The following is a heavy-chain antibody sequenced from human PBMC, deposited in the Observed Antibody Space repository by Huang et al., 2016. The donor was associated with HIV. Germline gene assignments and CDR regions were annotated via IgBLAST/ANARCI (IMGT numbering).Heavy chain of an antibody. CDR1: GGSITDSTYY. CDR3: ARHFGSWSGYFDS. J-gene: IGHJ4*02. Sequence: QLQLQESGPGLVRPSETLSLICTVSGGSITDSTYYWGWIRQPPGKGLAWIGRILYSGDTEYSPCLKSRVTMSVDTSKNRFSLDIRSVAVADTAIYYCARHFGSWSGYFDSWGQGTLVPVSS. D-gene: IGHD3-10*01. V-gene: IGHV4-39*01. CDR2: ILYSGDT.